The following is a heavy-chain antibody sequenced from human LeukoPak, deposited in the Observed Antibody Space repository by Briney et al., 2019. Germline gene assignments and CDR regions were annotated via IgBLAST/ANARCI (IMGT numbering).Heavy chain of an antibody. V-gene: IGHV4-34*01. J-gene: IGHJ4*02. CDR1: GGSFSGYY. CDR2: INHSGST. CDR3: ARNPVEMTTVTPFDY. D-gene: IGHD4-17*01. Sequence: PSETLSLTCAVYGGSFSGYYWTWIRQPPGRGLEWIGEINHSGSTNYNPSLKSRVTISVDTSKNQFSLKLSSVIAADTAVYYCARNPVEMTTVTPFDYWGQGTLVTVSS.